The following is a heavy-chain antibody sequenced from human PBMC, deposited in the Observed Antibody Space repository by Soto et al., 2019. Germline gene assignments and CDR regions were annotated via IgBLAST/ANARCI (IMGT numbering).Heavy chain of an antibody. CDR2: IIDSGGYT. V-gene: IGHV3-23*01. CDR3: AKETYYYYGMDV. CDR1: GFTFSSST. J-gene: IGHJ6*02. Sequence: EVQLLESGGGLVQPGGSLRLSCAASGFTFSSSTMSWVRQAPGKGLEWVSAIIDSGGYTYYADSVKGRFTISRDKSKNTLYLQMNSLRAEDTALYYCAKETYYYYGMDVWGQGTTVTVSS.